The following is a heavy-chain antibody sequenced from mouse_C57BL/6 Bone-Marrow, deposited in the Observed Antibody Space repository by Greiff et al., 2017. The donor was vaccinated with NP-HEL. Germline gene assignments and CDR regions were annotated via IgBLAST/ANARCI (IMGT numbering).Heavy chain of an antibody. CDR1: GYTFTSYG. V-gene: IGHV1-58*01. CDR2: IYIGNGYT. CDR3: ARKGTWERYFDV. D-gene: IGHD4-1*01. Sequence: VQPQQSGAELVRPGSSVKMSCKTSGYTFTSYGINWVKQRPGQGLEWIGYIYIGNGYTEYNVKFKGKATLTSDTSSSTAYMQLSSLTSEDSAIYFCARKGTWERYFDVWGTGTTVTVSS. J-gene: IGHJ1*03.